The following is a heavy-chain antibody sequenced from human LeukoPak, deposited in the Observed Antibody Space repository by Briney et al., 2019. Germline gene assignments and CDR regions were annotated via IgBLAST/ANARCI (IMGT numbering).Heavy chain of an antibody. J-gene: IGHJ6*02. D-gene: IGHD6-13*01. CDR1: GFIFSSYS. CDR2: ITGSGGNT. V-gene: IGHV3-23*01. Sequence: GGSLRLSCAASGFIFSSYSMSWVRQAPGKGLEWVSVITGSGGNTYYADSVKGRFTISKDNSKNTVYLQMSSLRVDDTAVYYCAKAASSSWPSYYYGMDVWGQGATVTVSS. CDR3: AKAASSSWPSYYYGMDV.